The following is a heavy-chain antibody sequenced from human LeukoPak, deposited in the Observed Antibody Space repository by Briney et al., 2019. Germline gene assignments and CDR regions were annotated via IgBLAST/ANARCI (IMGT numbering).Heavy chain of an antibody. CDR2: IKQDGSEK. J-gene: IGHJ6*02. V-gene: IGHV3-7*04. D-gene: IGHD3-9*01. Sequence: PGGSLRLSCAASGFTFSSYWMSWVRQAPGKGLEWVANIKQDGSEKYYVDSVKGRFTISRDNAKNSLYLQMNSLRAEDTAVYYCARDVHYDTLTGYHEGYYYGMDVWGQGTTVTVSS. CDR1: GFTFSSYW. CDR3: ARDVHYDTLTGYHEGYYYGMDV.